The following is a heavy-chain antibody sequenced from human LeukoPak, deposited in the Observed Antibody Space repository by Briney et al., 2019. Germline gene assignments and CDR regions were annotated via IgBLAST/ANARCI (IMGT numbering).Heavy chain of an antibody. CDR1: GGSISSYY. CDR2: IYYSGST. CDR3: ASYDSRGLFDY. D-gene: IGHD3-22*01. Sequence: SETLSLTCTVSGGSISSYYWSWIRQPPGKGLEWIAYIYYSGSTNYNPSLKSRVTISVDTFMNQFSLKLNSVTAADTAVYYCASYDSRGLFDYWGQGTLVTVPS. V-gene: IGHV4-59*01. J-gene: IGHJ4*02.